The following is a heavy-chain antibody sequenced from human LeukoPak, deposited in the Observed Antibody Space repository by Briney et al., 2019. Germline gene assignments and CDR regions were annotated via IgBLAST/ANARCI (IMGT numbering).Heavy chain of an antibody. Sequence: SETLSLTCTVSGASISSYYWSWIRQPPGKGLEWIGYIYYSGSTNYNPPLKSRVTISVDTSKNQFSLQLSTVTAADTAVYYCARYDCSSTSCYLDYWGQGTLVTVSS. CDR3: ARYDCSSTSCYLDY. D-gene: IGHD2-2*01. CDR2: IYYSGST. CDR1: GASISSYY. V-gene: IGHV4-59*01. J-gene: IGHJ4*02.